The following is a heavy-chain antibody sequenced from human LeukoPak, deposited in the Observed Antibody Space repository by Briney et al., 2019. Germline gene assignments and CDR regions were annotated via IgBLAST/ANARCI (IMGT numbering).Heavy chain of an antibody. CDR3: ARVRGPLEGYYYYYYMDV. Sequence: SETLSLTCAVYGGSFSGYYWSWIRQPPGKGLEWIGEINHSGSTNYNPSLKSRVTISVDTSKNQFSLKLSSVTAADTAVYYCARVRGPLEGYYYYYYMDVWGKGTTVTVSS. V-gene: IGHV4-34*01. J-gene: IGHJ6*03. D-gene: IGHD3-10*01. CDR2: INHSGST. CDR1: GGSFSGYY.